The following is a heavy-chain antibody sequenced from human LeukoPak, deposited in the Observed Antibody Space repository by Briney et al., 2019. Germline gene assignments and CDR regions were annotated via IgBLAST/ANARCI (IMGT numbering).Heavy chain of an antibody. Sequence: PGGSLRLSCAASGFIFRDYAMSWVRQAPGKGLEWVSGISGSGGSTYYADSVKGRFTISRDNSKNTLYLQMNSLRAEDTAVYYCAKVYGHYYDSSGYYYGWYFDLWGRGTLVTVSS. CDR2: ISGSGGST. J-gene: IGHJ2*01. V-gene: IGHV3-23*01. CDR1: GFIFRDYA. D-gene: IGHD3-22*01. CDR3: AKVYGHYYDSSGYYYGWYFDL.